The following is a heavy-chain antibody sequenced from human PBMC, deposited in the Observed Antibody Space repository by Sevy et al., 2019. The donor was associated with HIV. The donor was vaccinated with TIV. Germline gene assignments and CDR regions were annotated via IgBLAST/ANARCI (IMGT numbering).Heavy chain of an antibody. D-gene: IGHD3-3*01. Sequence: SETLSLTCSVPGGSISSSKFYWGWIRQPPGKGLEWIGSISYSGSTYYNPSLKSRVTISIDTSNNKFSLNVTSVTAADTAVYLCARHARTITLFGVVLRGNFDHWGQGTVVTVSS. CDR2: ISYSGST. CDR3: ARHARTITLFGVVLRGNFDH. J-gene: IGHJ3*01. CDR1: GGSISSSKFY. V-gene: IGHV4-39*01.